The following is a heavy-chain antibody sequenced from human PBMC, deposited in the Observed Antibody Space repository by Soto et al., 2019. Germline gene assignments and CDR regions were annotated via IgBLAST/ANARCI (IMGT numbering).Heavy chain of an antibody. V-gene: IGHV4-31*03. J-gene: IGHJ5*02. CDR3: ARDLRLSPGYSSGGRYWFDP. D-gene: IGHD6-19*01. Sequence: SETLSLTCTVSGGSISSGGYYWSWIRQHPGKGLEWIGYIYYSGSTYYNPSLKSRVTISVDTSKNQFSLKLSSVTAADTAVYYCARDLRLSPGYSSGGRYWFDPWGQGTLVTVSS. CDR2: IYYSGST. CDR1: GGSISSGGYY.